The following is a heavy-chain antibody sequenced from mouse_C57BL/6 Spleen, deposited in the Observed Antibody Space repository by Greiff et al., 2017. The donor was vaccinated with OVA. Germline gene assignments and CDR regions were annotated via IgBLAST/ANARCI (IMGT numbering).Heavy chain of an antibody. Sequence: VQLQQSGAELVRPGSSVKLSCKASGYTFTSYWMHWVKQRPIQGLEWIGNIDPSDSETHYNQKFKDKATLTVDKSSSTAYMQLSSLTSEDSAVYYCARAGYYGSSERDYAMDYWGQGTSVTVSS. CDR1: GYTFTSYW. V-gene: IGHV1-52*01. J-gene: IGHJ4*01. CDR3: ARAGYYGSSERDYAMDY. D-gene: IGHD1-1*01. CDR2: IDPSDSET.